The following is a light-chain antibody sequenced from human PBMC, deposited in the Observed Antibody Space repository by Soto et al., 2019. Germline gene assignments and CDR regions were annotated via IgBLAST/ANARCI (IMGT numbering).Light chain of an antibody. CDR3: QHYNSYSEA. CDR1: QTIRSW. V-gene: IGKV1-5*03. CDR2: KAS. J-gene: IGKJ1*01. Sequence: DIQMTQSPSPLSGSVGDRVTITCRASQTIRSWLAWYQQKPGKAPKLLIYKASTLKSGVPSRFSGSGSGTEFTLTIRSLQPDDFATYYCQHYNSYSEAFGQGTKVDIK.